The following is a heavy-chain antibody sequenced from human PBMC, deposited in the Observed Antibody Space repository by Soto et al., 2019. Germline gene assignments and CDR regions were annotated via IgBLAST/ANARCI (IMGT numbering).Heavy chain of an antibody. CDR1: GFTFSSYA. CDR3: ARGGSSGYYYIQLDS. D-gene: IGHD3-22*01. Sequence: QVQLVESGGGVVQPGRSLRLSCAASGFTFSSYAMHWVRQAPGKGLEWVAVISYDGSNKYYADSVKGRFTISRDNSKNTLYLQMNSLRAEDTAVYYCARGGSSGYYYIQLDSWGQGTLVTVSS. V-gene: IGHV3-30-3*01. CDR2: ISYDGSNK. J-gene: IGHJ4*02.